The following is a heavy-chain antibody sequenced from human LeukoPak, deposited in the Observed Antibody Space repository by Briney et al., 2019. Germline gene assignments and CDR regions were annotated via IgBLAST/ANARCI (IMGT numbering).Heavy chain of an antibody. CDR1: GGSFSGYY. J-gene: IGHJ4*02. Sequence: SETLSLTCVVYGGSFSGYYWSWIRQPPGKGLEWIGETNHSGSTNYNPSLKSRVTISIDTSKNQFSLKLSSVTAADTSVYYCARSSVDCGGDCYSFDYWGQGTLVTVSS. CDR2: TNHSGST. CDR3: ARSSVDCGGDCYSFDY. D-gene: IGHD2-21*01. V-gene: IGHV4-34*01.